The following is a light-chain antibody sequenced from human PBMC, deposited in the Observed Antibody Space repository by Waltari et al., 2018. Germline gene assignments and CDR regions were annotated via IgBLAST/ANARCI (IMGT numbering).Light chain of an antibody. CDR1: SSDVGGYNY. CDR3: SSYTSSSTYV. CDR2: GFS. V-gene: IGLV2-14*01. Sequence: QSALTQPASVSGSPGKSITISCTGTSSDVGGYNYVSWYQQHPGKAPKLIIYGFSNRPSGVSNRFSGSKSGNTASLTISGLQAEDEADYYCSSYTSSSTYVFGTGTKVTVL. J-gene: IGLJ1*01.